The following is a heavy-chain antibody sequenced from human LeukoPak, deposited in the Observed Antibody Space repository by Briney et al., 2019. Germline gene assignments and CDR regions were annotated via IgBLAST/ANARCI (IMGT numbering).Heavy chain of an antibody. D-gene: IGHD3-16*01. CDR1: GFTFTTYG. J-gene: IGHJ3*02. V-gene: IGHV3-30*12. Sequence: GGSLRLSCAACGFTFTTYGFHWVRQAPGKGLEWVALMTYDGSKQYYADSVQGRFTISRDNSKRTEDLQMNSLRADDTAMYYCVRDASLGAFDIWGQGTMVTVSS. CDR3: VRDASLGAFDI. CDR2: MTYDGSKQ.